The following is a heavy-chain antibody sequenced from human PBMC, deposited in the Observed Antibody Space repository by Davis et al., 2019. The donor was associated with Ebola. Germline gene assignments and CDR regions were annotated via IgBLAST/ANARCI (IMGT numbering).Heavy chain of an antibody. D-gene: IGHD2-2*01. Sequence: PSETLSLTCTVSGGSISSGSYYWSWIRQPAGKGLEWIGHIYTGGSTNYNPSLKSRVTISVDTSKNQFSLKLSSVTAADTAVYYCAREGVTCSSTSCSYYYYYMDVWGKGTTVTVSS. CDR2: IYTGGST. V-gene: IGHV4-61*09. J-gene: IGHJ6*03. CDR1: GGSISSGSYY. CDR3: AREGVTCSSTSCSYYYYYMDV.